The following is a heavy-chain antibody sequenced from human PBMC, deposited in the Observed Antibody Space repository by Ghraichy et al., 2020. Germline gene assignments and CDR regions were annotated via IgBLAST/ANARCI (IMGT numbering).Heavy chain of an antibody. CDR3: ARDQGYGGNDDAFDI. Sequence: LSLTCAASGFTFTNYAMSWVRQTPGRGLEWVSTFASSGGGSTTYYADSVKGRFTISRDNPKNTLYLQMNSLRGDDTALYYCARDQGYGGNDDAFDIWGQGTMVAVSS. V-gene: IGHV3-23*01. CDR1: GFTFTNYA. J-gene: IGHJ3*02. CDR2: SSGGGSTT. D-gene: IGHD4-23*01.